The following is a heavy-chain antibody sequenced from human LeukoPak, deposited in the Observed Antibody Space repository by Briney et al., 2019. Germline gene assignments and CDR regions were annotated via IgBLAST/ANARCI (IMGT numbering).Heavy chain of an antibody. CDR1: GYTFTSYG. Sequence: ASVKVSRKASGYTFTSYGISWVRQAPGQGLEWMGYISGYNGDTHYAQKLQGRVTMTTDTSTSIAYMELRSLRSDDTAVYYCARGASGWYYSVDYWGQGTLVTVSS. J-gene: IGHJ4*02. CDR3: ARGASGWYYSVDY. CDR2: ISGYNGDT. V-gene: IGHV1-18*01. D-gene: IGHD6-19*01.